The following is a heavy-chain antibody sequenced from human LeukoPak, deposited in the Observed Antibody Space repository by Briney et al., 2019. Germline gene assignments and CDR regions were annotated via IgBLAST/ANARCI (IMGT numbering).Heavy chain of an antibody. Sequence: SETLSLTCTVSGGSISSGSYYWSWIRQPAGKGLEWIGRIYTSGSTNYNPSLKSRVTISVDTSKNQFSLKLSSVTAADTAVYYCAREAYDSWSGYSRRVYYYGMDVWGQGTTVTVSS. V-gene: IGHV4-61*02. CDR1: GGSISSGSYY. CDR3: AREAYDSWSGYSRRVYYYGMDV. D-gene: IGHD3-3*01. CDR2: IYTSGST. J-gene: IGHJ6*02.